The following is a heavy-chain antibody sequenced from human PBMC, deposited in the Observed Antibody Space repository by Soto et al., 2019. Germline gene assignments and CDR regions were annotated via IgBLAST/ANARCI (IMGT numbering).Heavy chain of an antibody. CDR1: GDLFYNYA. CDR2: SSPMFSTT. V-gene: IGHV1-69*01. D-gene: IGHD6-13*01. CDR3: AASSSGAAAGYFKF. J-gene: IGHJ4*02. Sequence: QVQLVQSGAEVKEPGSSVKVSCKATGDLFYNYAFNWVRQAPGQGLEWMGRSSPMFSTTNYAQKFQGRVRIGADELTTIVYLEVSNLESEETAMYYCAASSSGAAAGYFKFWGQGTLVTVSP.